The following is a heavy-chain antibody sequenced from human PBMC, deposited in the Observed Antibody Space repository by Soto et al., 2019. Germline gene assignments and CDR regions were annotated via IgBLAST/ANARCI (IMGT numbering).Heavy chain of an antibody. CDR1: GYTFTSYD. D-gene: IGHD3-3*01. CDR3: ARGRADFWSGYYRWSWFDP. J-gene: IGHJ5*02. V-gene: IGHV1-8*01. Sequence: ASVKVSCKASGYTFTSYDINWVRQATGQGLEWMGWMNPNSGNTGYAQKFQGRVTMTRNTSISTAYMELSSLRPEDTAVYYCARGRADFWSGYYRWSWFDPWGQGTLVTVSS. CDR2: MNPNSGNT.